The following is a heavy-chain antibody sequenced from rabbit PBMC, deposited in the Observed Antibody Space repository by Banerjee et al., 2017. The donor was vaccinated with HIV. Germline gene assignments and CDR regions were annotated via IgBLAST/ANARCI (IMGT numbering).Heavy chain of an antibody. Sequence: QSLVESRGGLVKPGASLTLTCKASGFSFSSGYDMCWVRQAPGKGLEWIACIYTGHGGTYYASWAKGRFTISTTSSATVTLQVTSLTAADTATYFCAGGDGSTGWGFALWGPGTLVTVS. D-gene: IGHD4-1*01. CDR2: IYTGHGGT. CDR1: GFSFSSGYD. V-gene: IGHV1S40*01. J-gene: IGHJ6*01. CDR3: AGGDGSTGWGFAL.